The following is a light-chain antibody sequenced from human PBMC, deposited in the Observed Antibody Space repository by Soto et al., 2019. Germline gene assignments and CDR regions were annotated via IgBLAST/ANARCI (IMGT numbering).Light chain of an antibody. CDR2: GAS. CDR3: QQYGSSPGWT. J-gene: IGKJ1*01. V-gene: IGKV3-20*01. Sequence: EIVLTQSPGTLSLSPGERATLSCRASQTVGSSYLAWYQQKPGQAPRLLIYGASSRATGIPDRFSGSGFGTDFPLTISRLEPEDFAVYYCQQYGSSPGWTFGQGTKVEIK. CDR1: QTVGSSY.